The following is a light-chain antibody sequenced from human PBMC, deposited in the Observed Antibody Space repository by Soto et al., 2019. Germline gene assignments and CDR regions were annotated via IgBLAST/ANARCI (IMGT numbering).Light chain of an antibody. CDR2: DST. CDR3: QSFDSILTAWA. CDR1: SSNIGANYD. V-gene: IGLV1-40*01. J-gene: IGLJ3*02. Sequence: QLVLTQPPSVSGAPGQRVTISCTGSSSNIGANYDVHWYQQLPGTAPKLLISDSTDRPSGVPDRFSGSKSGTSASLAITGLQAEDEADYYCQSFDSILTAWAFGGGTKLTVL.